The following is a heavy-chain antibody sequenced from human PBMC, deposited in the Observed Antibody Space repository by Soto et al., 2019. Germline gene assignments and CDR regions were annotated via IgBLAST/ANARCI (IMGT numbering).Heavy chain of an antibody. D-gene: IGHD1-26*01. CDR2: INMDGSST. Sequence: EVQLVESGGGLVQPGGSLRLSCAVSGFTFSGDWMHWVRQAAGKGLVWVARINMDGSSTNYADSVKGRFTISRDNAKNTLYLQMNSLRVDDTAAYYCARGPRGLYHHDYWGQGALVTVSS. CDR1: GFTFSGDW. J-gene: IGHJ4*02. V-gene: IGHV3-74*01. CDR3: ARGPRGLYHHDY.